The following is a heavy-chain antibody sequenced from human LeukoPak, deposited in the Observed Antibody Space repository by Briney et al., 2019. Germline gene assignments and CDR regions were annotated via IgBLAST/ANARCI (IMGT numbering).Heavy chain of an antibody. CDR2: IYSSGST. Sequence: GGSLRLSCAASGFTVSSNYMSWVRQAPGKGLEWVSVIYSSGSTYYADSVKGRFTISRHNSKNTLYLQMNSLRAEDTAVYYCARENLAYCGGDCYSAYFDYWGQGTLVTVSS. CDR3: ARENLAYCGGDCYSAYFDY. CDR1: GFTVSSNY. D-gene: IGHD2-21*02. J-gene: IGHJ4*02. V-gene: IGHV3-53*04.